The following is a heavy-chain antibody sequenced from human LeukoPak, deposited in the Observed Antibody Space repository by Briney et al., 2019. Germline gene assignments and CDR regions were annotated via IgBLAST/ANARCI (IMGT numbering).Heavy chain of an antibody. Sequence: SQTLSLTCAISGDSVSSNSAAWNWIRQSPSRGLEWLGRTYYRSKWYNDYAVSVKSRITINPATSKNQFSLQLNSVTPEDTAVYYCARAQLMYSSGWYGYHYGMDVWGKGTTVTVSS. CDR3: ARAQLMYSSGWYGYHYGMDV. V-gene: IGHV6-1*01. J-gene: IGHJ6*04. CDR1: GDSVSSNSAA. CDR2: TYYRSKWYN. D-gene: IGHD6-19*01.